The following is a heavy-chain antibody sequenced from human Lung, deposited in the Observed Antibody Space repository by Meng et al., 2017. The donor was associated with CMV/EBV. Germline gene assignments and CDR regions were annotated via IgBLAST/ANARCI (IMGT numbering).Heavy chain of an antibody. CDR3: VKGWQQLGDS. Sequence: GESLKISCSASGFNFSSHSMSWIRQAPGKVLQWVSSISGCSTVTYYADSVKGRFTITRDNSNNTLHLQMNSLRADEPALYYCVKGWQQLGDSWGQGTLVTVSS. J-gene: IGHJ4*02. CDR1: GFNFSSHS. V-gene: IGHV3-23*01. CDR2: ISGCSTVT. D-gene: IGHD4-23*01.